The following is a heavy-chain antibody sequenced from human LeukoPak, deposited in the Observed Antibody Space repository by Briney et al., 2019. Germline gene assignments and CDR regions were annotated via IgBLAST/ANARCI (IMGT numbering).Heavy chain of an antibody. V-gene: IGHV3-23*01. CDR2: ISGSGGST. J-gene: IGHJ4*02. CDR3: AKVGEGYDSSGYYY. D-gene: IGHD3-22*01. Sequence: GGSLRLSCAASGFTFSSYAMSWVRQAPGKGLEWVSAISGSGGSTYYADSVKGRFTISRDNSKNMLYLQMNSLRAEDTAVYYCAKVGEGYDSSGYYYWGQGTLVTVSS. CDR1: GFTFSSYA.